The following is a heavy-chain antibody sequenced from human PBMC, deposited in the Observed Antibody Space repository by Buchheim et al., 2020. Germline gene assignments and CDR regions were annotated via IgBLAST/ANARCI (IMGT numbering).Heavy chain of an antibody. CDR3: ARALNY. CDR1: GFIFSNYW. V-gene: IGHV3-7*01. Sequence: EVQLVESGGGLVQSGGSLTLSCAVSGFIFSNYWMDWVRQAPGKGLEWVANIKYDGSEKYYVDSVKGRFTLSRDHAKSSLYLQMNRLRAEDTAVYYCARALNYWGQGTL. CDR2: IKYDGSEK. J-gene: IGHJ4*02.